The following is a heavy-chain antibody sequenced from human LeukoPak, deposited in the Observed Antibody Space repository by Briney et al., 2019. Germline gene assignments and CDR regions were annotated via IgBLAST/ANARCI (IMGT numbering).Heavy chain of an antibody. V-gene: IGHV3-74*01. CDR3: ARALAVTGTGGFDP. J-gene: IGHJ5*02. D-gene: IGHD6-19*01. CDR2: INTDGSST. CDR1: GFTFNNYW. Sequence: GGSLRLSCTASGFTFNNYWMHWVRQAPGKGPVWVSRINTDGSSTGYADSVKGRFTISRDNAKNTLYLQMNSLRAEDTAVYYCARALAVTGTGGFDPWGQGTLVTVSS.